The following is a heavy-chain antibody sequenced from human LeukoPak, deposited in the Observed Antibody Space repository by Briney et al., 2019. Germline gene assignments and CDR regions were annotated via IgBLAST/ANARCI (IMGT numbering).Heavy chain of an antibody. CDR2: IKQDGSEN. Sequence: GGSLRLSCAASGFTFSNYWMSWVRQATGKGLEWVAQIKQDGSENYYVDSVKGRFTISRDNAKNSLYLQLNSLRAEDTALYYCARDKQVGATTGSWFDPWGQGILVTVSS. V-gene: IGHV3-7*01. CDR1: GFTFSNYW. D-gene: IGHD1-26*01. CDR3: ARDKQVGATTGSWFDP. J-gene: IGHJ5*02.